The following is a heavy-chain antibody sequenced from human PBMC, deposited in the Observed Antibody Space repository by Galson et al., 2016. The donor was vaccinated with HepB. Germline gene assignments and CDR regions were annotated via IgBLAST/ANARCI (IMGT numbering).Heavy chain of an antibody. Sequence: SLRLSCAASGVTFGTYAISWVRQAPGKGLEWVSVISGSGGNTYYADSVKGRFIISRDNSKNTLYLQMNSLRAEDTAVYYCAKAQSSGWYDFDYWGQGTLVTVSS. J-gene: IGHJ4*02. V-gene: IGHV3-23*01. CDR3: AKAQSSGWYDFDY. CDR1: GVTFGTYA. D-gene: IGHD6-19*01. CDR2: ISGSGGNT.